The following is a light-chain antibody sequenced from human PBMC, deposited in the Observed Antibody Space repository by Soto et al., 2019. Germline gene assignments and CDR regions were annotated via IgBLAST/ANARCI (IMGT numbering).Light chain of an antibody. CDR2: GAS. CDR1: HDISAY. J-gene: IGKJ5*01. V-gene: IGKV1-33*01. Sequence: DIEMNQSPSSLSASVGDRVTITCRASHDISAYLTGYQHAFGKAPKLLIYGASKLEPGVPSRFSGSGSGTIFTLTISGLQPEDIATYFCQQYDNLPITFGPGTRLEIK. CDR3: QQYDNLPIT.